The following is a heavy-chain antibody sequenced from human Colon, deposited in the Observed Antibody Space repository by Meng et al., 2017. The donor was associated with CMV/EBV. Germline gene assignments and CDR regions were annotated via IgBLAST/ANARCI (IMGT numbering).Heavy chain of an antibody. CDR3: ARASNSSFDP. CDR1: GFTFDDHA. D-gene: IGHD4-11*01. Sequence: GGSLRLSCAASGFTFDDHAMHWVRQAPGKGLEWVSGISWNGAIVGYADSVKGRFTISRDNSQNTVTVQMNSLRGDDTAIYYCARASNSSFDPWGQGTLVTVSS. V-gene: IGHV3-9*01. CDR2: ISWNGAIV. J-gene: IGHJ5*02.